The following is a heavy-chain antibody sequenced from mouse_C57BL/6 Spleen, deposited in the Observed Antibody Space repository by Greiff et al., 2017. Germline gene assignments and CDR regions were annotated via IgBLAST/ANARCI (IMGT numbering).Heavy chain of an antibody. CDR2: ISSGSSTI. CDR3: ARNGYDYEGWYFDV. J-gene: IGHJ1*03. CDR1: GFTFSDYG. V-gene: IGHV5-17*01. D-gene: IGHD2-4*01. Sequence: EVKLMESGGGLVKPGGSLTLSCAASGFTFSDYGMHWVRQAPEKGLEWVAYISSGSSTIYYADTVKGRFTISRDNAKNTLFLQMTSLRSEDTAMYYCARNGYDYEGWYFDVWGTGTTVTVSS.